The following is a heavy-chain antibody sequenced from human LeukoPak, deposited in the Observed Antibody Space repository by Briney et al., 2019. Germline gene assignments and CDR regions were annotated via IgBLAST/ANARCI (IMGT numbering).Heavy chain of an antibody. CDR1: GFTFSSYA. V-gene: IGHV3-64*01. CDR3: TSGSRGIAAY. J-gene: IGHJ4*02. CDR2: ISGNGGST. D-gene: IGHD6-13*01. Sequence: GGSLRLSCAASGFTFSSYAMHWVRQAPGKGLEYVSAISGNGGSTYYANSVKGRFTISRDNSKNTLYLQMGSLRAEDMAVYYCTSGSRGIAAYWGQGTLVTVSS.